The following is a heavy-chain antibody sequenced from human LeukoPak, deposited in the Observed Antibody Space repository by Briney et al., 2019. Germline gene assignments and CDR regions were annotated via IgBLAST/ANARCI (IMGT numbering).Heavy chain of an antibody. D-gene: IGHD6-13*01. CDR2: ISSSDSTI. CDR3: AKDAGSSWYRMAFFDY. J-gene: IGHJ4*02. CDR1: GFTFSSYE. Sequence: QSGGSLRLSCAASGFTFSSYEMHWVRQAPGKGLEWVSYISSSDSTIYYADSVKGRFTISRDNSKNTLYLQMNSLRAEDTAVYYCAKDAGSSWYRMAFFDYWGQGTLVTVSS. V-gene: IGHV3-48*03.